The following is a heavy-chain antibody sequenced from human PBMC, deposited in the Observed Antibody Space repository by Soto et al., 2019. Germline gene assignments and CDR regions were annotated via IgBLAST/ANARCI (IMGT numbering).Heavy chain of an antibody. V-gene: IGHV3-53*01. CDR2: IYSGGST. D-gene: IGHD2-21*02. CDR1: GFTVSSNY. CDR3: ARETHCGGDCYSIY. J-gene: IGHJ4*02. Sequence: GGSLRLSCAASGFTVSSNYMSWVRQAPGKGLEWVSVIYSGGSTYYADSVKGRFTISRDNSKNTLYLQMNSLRAEDTAVYYCARETHCGGDCYSIYWGQGTLVTVSS.